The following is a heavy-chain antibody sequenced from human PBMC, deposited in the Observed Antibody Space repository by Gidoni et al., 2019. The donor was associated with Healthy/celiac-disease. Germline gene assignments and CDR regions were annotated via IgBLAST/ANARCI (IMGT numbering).Heavy chain of an antibody. CDR2: ISGSGGST. CDR1: GFTFSSYA. CDR3: AKDRDPYGDPLEDAFDI. Sequence: EVQLLESGGGLVQPGGSLRLSCAASGFTFSSYAMSWVRQAPGKGLEWVSAISGSGGSTYYADSVKGRFTISRDNSKNTLYLQMNSLRAEDTAVYYCAKDRDPYGDPLEDAFDIWGQGTMVTVSS. D-gene: IGHD4-17*01. J-gene: IGHJ3*02. V-gene: IGHV3-23*01.